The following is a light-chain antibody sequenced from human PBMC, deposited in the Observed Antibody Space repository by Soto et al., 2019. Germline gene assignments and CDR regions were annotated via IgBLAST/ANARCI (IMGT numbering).Light chain of an antibody. Sequence: EIVLTQSPGTLSLSPGERATLSCRASQSVSSSYLAWYQQKPGQAPRLLIYGASSRTAGIPDRFSGSGSGTDFSLTIRRLEPEDFAVYYCQQYGSSRTFGQGTKVDIK. CDR1: QSVSSSY. CDR2: GAS. CDR3: QQYGSSRT. V-gene: IGKV3-20*01. J-gene: IGKJ1*01.